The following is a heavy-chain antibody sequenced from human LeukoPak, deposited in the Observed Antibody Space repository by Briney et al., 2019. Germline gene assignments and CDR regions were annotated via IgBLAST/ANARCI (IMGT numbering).Heavy chain of an antibody. CDR3: AKHYMGSYDNRGLDY. CDR1: GDSISSSSYY. J-gene: IGHJ4*02. V-gene: IGHV4-39*01. D-gene: IGHD3-10*01. CDR2: IYYSVTT. Sequence: KPSETLSLTCTVSGDSISSSSYYWGWIRQPPGKGLEWIGSIYYSVTTYYNPSVESRVTISVDTSKNQFSLKLSSVTAADTAIYYCAKHYMGSYDNRGLDYWGQGILVTVSS.